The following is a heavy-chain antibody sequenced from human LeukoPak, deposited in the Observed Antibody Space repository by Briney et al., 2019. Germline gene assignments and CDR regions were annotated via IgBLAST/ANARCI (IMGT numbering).Heavy chain of an antibody. Sequence: ASVKVSCKASGYTFTGYYMHWVRQAPGQGLEWMGWINPNSGGTNYAQKFQGRVTMTRDTSISTAYMELSRLRSDDTAVFYCARAPHYYGSSGEFDYWGQGTLVTVSS. D-gene: IGHD3-22*01. V-gene: IGHV1-2*02. CDR3: ARAPHYYGSSGEFDY. CDR2: INPNSGGT. J-gene: IGHJ4*02. CDR1: GYTFTGYY.